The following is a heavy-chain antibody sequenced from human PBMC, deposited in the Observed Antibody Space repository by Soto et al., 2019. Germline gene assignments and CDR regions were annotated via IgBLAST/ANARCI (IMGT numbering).Heavy chain of an antibody. CDR3: ARDRSAATPRGYYYGMDV. CDR1: GGTFSSYA. D-gene: IGHD2-15*01. Sequence: SVKVSCKASGGTFSSYAISWVRQAPGQGLEWMGGIIPIFGTANYAQKFQGRVTITADESTSTAYMELSSLRSEDTALYYCARDRSAATPRGYYYGMDVWGQGTTVTVSS. CDR2: IIPIFGTA. J-gene: IGHJ6*02. V-gene: IGHV1-69*13.